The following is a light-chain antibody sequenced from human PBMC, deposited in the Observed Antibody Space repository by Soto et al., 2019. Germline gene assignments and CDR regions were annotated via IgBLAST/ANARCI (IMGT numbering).Light chain of an antibody. CDR2: DAF. Sequence: EIVMTQSPGTVSVFPGETVTLSCRASQSVSGHLDWFHQKPGQAPRLLIYDAFSRATGIPDRFSASGSGTDFTLTISSLEPEDFALYYCQQYGNSPITFGQGTRLEIK. CDR3: QQYGNSPIT. CDR1: QSVSGH. V-gene: IGKV3-20*01. J-gene: IGKJ5*01.